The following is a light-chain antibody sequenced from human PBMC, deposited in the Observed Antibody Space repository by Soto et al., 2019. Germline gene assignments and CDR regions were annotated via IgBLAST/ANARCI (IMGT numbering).Light chain of an antibody. J-gene: IGLJ2*01. CDR3: SSYTSSSTLVV. CDR1: SSDVGGYNY. CDR2: DVS. Sequence: QSALTQPASVSGSPGQSITISCTGTSSDVGGYNYVSWYQQHPGKAPKLMSYDVSNRPSGVSNRFSGSKSGNTASLTISGLQAEDEADYYCSSYTSSSTLVVFGGGTQLTVL. V-gene: IGLV2-14*01.